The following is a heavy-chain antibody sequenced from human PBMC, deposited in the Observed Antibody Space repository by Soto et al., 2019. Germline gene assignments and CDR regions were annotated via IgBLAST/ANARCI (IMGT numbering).Heavy chain of an antibody. V-gene: IGHV4-61*01. CDR1: GGSVSSGSYY. D-gene: IGHD1-26*01. Sequence: SETLSLTCTVSGGSVSSGSYYWSWIRQPPGKGLEWIGYIYYSGSTNYNPSLKSRVTISVDTSKNQFSLKLSSVTAADTAVYYCAREHRGSYPSYYYYGMDVWGQGTTVTVSS. J-gene: IGHJ6*02. CDR3: AREHRGSYPSYYYYGMDV. CDR2: IYYSGST.